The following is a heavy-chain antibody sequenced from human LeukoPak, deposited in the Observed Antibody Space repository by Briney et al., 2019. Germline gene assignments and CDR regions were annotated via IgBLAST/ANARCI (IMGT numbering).Heavy chain of an antibody. CDR3: ARDFRSGYDLFDP. J-gene: IGHJ5*02. V-gene: IGHV1-18*01. CDR2: LGTYNGHT. D-gene: IGHD5-12*01. Sequence: GASVTVSCTASGYTFTNYGISWVRQAPGQGLEWMGWLGTYNGHTNYVQKFQGRITMTTDTSTNTAFMEPRSLRSDDTAVYYCARDFRSGYDLFDPWGQGALVTVSS. CDR1: GYTFTNYG.